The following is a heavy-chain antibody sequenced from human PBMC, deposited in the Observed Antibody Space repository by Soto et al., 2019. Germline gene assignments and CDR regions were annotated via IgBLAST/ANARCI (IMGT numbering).Heavy chain of an antibody. CDR2: MNPNSGNT. Sequence: QVQLVQSGAEVKKPGASVKVSCKASGYTFTSYDINWVRQAPGQGLEWMGWMNPNSGNTGYAQKFQGRVTMTRNTSISTDYMELSSLRSEDTAVYYGARGHVLLYDYYYMDVWGKGTTVTVSS. V-gene: IGHV1-8*01. CDR3: ARGHVLLYDYYYMDV. CDR1: GYTFTSYD. J-gene: IGHJ6*03. D-gene: IGHD2-2*02.